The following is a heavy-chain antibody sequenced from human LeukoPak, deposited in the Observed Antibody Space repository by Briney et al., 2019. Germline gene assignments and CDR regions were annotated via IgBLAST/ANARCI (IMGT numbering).Heavy chain of an antibody. CDR2: IVNDGSQT. J-gene: IGHJ5*02. Sequence: GGSLRLSCAASGFTFSSFGMHWVRQAPGKGLDWVAVIVNDGSQTSYADSVKGRFTISRDNSKNTLYLQMNSLRAEDTAVYYCAGHTIFGVVIIPSWFDPWGQGTLVTVSS. V-gene: IGHV3-33*01. CDR3: AGHTIFGVVIIPSWFDP. D-gene: IGHD3-3*01. CDR1: GFTFSSFG.